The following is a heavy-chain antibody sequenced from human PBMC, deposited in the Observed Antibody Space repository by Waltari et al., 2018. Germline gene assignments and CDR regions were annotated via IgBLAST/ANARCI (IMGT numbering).Heavy chain of an antibody. CDR1: GFTFSSYT. J-gene: IGHJ4*02. Sequence: EEQLVESGGGLVKPGGSLRLSCAASGFTFSSYTMNWVRQAPGKGLEGVSSISRSLSYIYYADSVKGRFTISRDNAKNSLFLQMNSLRAEDTAVYYCARVWEGYYDNSDYYGPIDYWGQGTLVTVSS. D-gene: IGHD3-22*01. CDR3: ARVWEGYYDNSDYYGPIDY. V-gene: IGHV3-21*01. CDR2: ISRSLSYI.